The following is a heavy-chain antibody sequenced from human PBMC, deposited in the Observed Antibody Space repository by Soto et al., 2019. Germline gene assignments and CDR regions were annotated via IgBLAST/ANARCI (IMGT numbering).Heavy chain of an antibody. CDR3: AKSRLFLSTAALAITFLGY. J-gene: IGHJ4*02. CDR1: SGSFSGYY. V-gene: IGHV4-34*01. CDR2: ITHGGST. D-gene: IGHD3-22*01. Sequence: QVQLQQWGAGLLKPSETLSLTCAVYSGSFSGYYYSWIRQSPGKGLEWIGEITHGGSTTYSPSLRSRVTMPLATSNNPCSLNMTSMTAAYTAVYFSAKSRLFLSTAALAITFLGYWCQVTLVTVSS.